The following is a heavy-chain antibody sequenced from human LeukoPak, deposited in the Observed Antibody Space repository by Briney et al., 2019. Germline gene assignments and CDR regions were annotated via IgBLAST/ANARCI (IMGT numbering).Heavy chain of an antibody. CDR2: ISGSGGST. V-gene: IGHV3-23*01. D-gene: IGHD2-15*01. Sequence: GGSLRLSCAASGFTFSSYAMSWVRQAQGRGLEWVSAISGSGGSTYYADSVKGRFTISRDNSKNTLYLQMNSLRAEDTAVYYCAKAPASGGRNNWFDPWGQGTLVTVSS. J-gene: IGHJ5*02. CDR3: AKAPASGGRNNWFDP. CDR1: GFTFSSYA.